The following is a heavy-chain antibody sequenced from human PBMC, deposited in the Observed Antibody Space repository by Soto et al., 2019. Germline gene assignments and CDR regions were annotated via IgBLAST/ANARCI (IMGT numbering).Heavy chain of an antibody. D-gene: IGHD6-13*01. V-gene: IGHV1-3*01. J-gene: IGHJ3*02. CDR3: PRDRSSFNAFDI. Sequence: QVQLVQSGAEVKKPGASVKVSCKASGYTFTSYAMHWVRQAPGQRLEWMGWINAGNGNTKYSQKFQGRVTITRDTSTNTVNMVLSRLRHDDTAVYYCPRDRSSFNAFDIWGQGTMVTVSS. CDR1: GYTFTSYA. CDR2: INAGNGNT.